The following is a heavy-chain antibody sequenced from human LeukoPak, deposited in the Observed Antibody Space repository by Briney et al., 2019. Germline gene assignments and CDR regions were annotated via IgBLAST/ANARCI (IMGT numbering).Heavy chain of an antibody. J-gene: IGHJ6*03. CDR3: ARVRDYYYYMDV. V-gene: IGHV4-59*01. Sequence: SETLSLTCTVSGGSISSYYWSWIRQPPGKELEWIGYIYYSGSTNYNPSLKSRVTISVDTSKNQFSLKLSSVTAADTAVYYCARVRDYYYYMDVWGKGTTVTISS. CDR1: GGSISSYY. CDR2: IYYSGST.